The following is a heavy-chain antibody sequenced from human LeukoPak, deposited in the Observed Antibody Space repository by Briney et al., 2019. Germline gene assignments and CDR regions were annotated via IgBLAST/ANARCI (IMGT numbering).Heavy chain of an antibody. Sequence: GGSLRLSRAASGFTFSSYGMHWVRQAPGKGLEWVAFIRYDGSNKYYADSVKGRFTISRDNSKNTLYLQMNSLRAEDTAVYYCARPYYGSGSYYNVGYFDYWGQGTLVTVSS. J-gene: IGHJ4*02. D-gene: IGHD3-10*01. CDR3: ARPYYGSGSYYNVGYFDY. CDR1: GFTFSSYG. V-gene: IGHV3-30*02. CDR2: IRYDGSNK.